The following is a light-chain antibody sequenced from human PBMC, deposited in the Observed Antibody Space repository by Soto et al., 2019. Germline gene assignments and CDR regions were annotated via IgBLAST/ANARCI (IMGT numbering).Light chain of an antibody. J-gene: IGKJ5*01. V-gene: IGKV3-20*01. CDR3: QRYGSSPLIT. CDR1: QSVSSSS. Sequence: EILLAQSPDTLSLSPGESATLSCRAAQSVSSSSLAWYQQRPGQAPRLLIYGTSSRATGIPDRYSGSGSGTDFTLTISRLEPEDFAVYFCQRYGSSPLITFGQGTRLEIK. CDR2: GTS.